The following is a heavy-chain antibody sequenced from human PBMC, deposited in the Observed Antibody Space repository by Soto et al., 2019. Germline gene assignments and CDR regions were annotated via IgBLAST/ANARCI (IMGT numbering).Heavy chain of an antibody. V-gene: IGHV1-8*01. D-gene: IGHD6-6*01. CDR3: ARRVASSRYYYYYYGMDV. Sequence: VASVKVSCKASGYTFTSYDINWVRQATGQGLEWMGWMNPNSGNTGYAQKFQGRVTMTRNTSISTAYMELSSLRSEDTAVYYCARRVASSRYYYYYYGMDVWGQGTTVTVSS. CDR2: MNPNSGNT. CDR1: GYTFTSYD. J-gene: IGHJ6*02.